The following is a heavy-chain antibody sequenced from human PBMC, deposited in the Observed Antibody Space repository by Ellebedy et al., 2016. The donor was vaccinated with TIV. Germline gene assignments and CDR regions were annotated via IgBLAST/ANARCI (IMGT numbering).Heavy chain of an antibody. CDR1: GFTFSSYW. V-gene: IGHV3-74*01. D-gene: IGHD1-26*01. Sequence: GGSLRLSCSAPGFTFSSYWMHWVRQAPGKGLVWVSRINSDGSSTSYADSVKGRFTISRDNSKNTLYLQMNSLRAEDTAVYYCAREISGRRYYFDYWGQGTLVTVSS. CDR3: AREISGRRYYFDY. J-gene: IGHJ4*02. CDR2: INSDGSST.